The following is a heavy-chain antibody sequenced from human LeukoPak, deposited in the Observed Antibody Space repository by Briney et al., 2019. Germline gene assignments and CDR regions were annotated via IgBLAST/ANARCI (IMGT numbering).Heavy chain of an antibody. V-gene: IGHV3-21*04. CDR2: ISSGSNYM. D-gene: IGHD5-18*01. CDR3: AKDGDTAMVTPYMDV. CDR1: GFTFSTYS. Sequence: GGSLRLSCVASGFTFSTYSMNWVRQAPGKGLEWVSSISSGSNYMYYADSLKGRFTISRDNAKNSLYLQMNSLRADDTALYYCAKDGDTAMVTPYMDVWGKGTTVTISS. J-gene: IGHJ6*04.